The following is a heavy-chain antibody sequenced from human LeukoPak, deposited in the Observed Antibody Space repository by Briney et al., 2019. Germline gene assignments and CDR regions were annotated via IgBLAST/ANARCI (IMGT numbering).Heavy chain of an antibody. CDR2: IYHSGST. D-gene: IGHD5-12*01. Sequence: SETLSLTCAVSGGSISSSNWWSWVRQPPGKGLEWIGEIYHSGSTNYNPSLKSRVTISVDTSKNQFSLKLSSVTAADTAVYYCAISSVGYSGYESFDYWGQGTLVTVSS. V-gene: IGHV4-4*02. J-gene: IGHJ4*02. CDR3: AISSVGYSGYESFDY. CDR1: GGSISSSNW.